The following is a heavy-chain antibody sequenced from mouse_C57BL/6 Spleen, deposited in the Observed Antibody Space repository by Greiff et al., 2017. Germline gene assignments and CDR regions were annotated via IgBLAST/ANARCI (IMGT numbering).Heavy chain of an antibody. Sequence: QVQVQQPGAELVKPGASVKLSCKASGYTFTSYWMHWVKQTPGRGLEWIGRIGADGGGTKYKENLKSQSTLTVDKPYNTPYMQLSSLTSEDSAVYYCARPGSHVYWYFDVWGKGTTLTVSS. D-gene: IGHD1-1*01. CDR2: IGADGGGT. CDR3: ARPGSHVYWYFDV. V-gene: IGHV1-72*01. CDR1: GYTFTSYW. J-gene: IGHJ1*03.